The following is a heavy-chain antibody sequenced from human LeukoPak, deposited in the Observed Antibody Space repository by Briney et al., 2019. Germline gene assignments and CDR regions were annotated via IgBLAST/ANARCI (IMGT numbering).Heavy chain of an antibody. Sequence: SETLSLTCTVSGDSISSNSYYWGWIRQPPGKGLEWIGSIYYSGSTYYNPSLKSRVTISVDTSKNQFSLKLSSVTAADTAVYYCAKLGISDYYDSSGYPIDYWGQGTLVTVSS. CDR1: GDSISSNSYY. CDR2: IYYSGST. J-gene: IGHJ4*02. D-gene: IGHD3-22*01. CDR3: AKLGISDYYDSSGYPIDY. V-gene: IGHV4-39*01.